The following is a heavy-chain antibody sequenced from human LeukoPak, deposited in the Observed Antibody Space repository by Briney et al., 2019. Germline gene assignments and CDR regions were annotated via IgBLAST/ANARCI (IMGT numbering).Heavy chain of an antibody. V-gene: IGHV3-23*01. CDR2: ITDSGGDT. CDR3: ARETGVAAAAGTKYFDY. Sequence: GGSLRLSCAASGFIFSTFAMSWVRQAPGKGLEWFSAITDSGGDTYYAGSVKGRFTISRDNSKNTLYLQMNSLRAEDTAVYYCARETGVAAAAGTKYFDYWGQGTLVTVSS. J-gene: IGHJ4*02. CDR1: GFIFSTFA. D-gene: IGHD6-13*01.